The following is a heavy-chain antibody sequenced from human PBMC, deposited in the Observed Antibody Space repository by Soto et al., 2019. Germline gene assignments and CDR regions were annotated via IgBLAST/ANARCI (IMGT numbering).Heavy chain of an antibody. CDR3: AGVTWFRGLDV. CDR1: GDSVSSNSAA. D-gene: IGHD3-10*01. V-gene: IGHV6-1*01. Sequence: SETPSLTCAISGDSVSSNSAAWDCISQSPARGLEWLGRTYYKSGWNNDYALSVKSRMTINPDTSKNQFSLHLDSVTPEDTAVYYCAGVTWFRGLDVWGQGTPVTVSS. J-gene: IGHJ6*02. CDR2: TYYKSGWNN.